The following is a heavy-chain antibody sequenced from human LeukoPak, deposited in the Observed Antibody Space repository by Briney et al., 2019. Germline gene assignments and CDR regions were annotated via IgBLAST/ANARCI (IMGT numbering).Heavy chain of an antibody. J-gene: IGHJ3*02. CDR1: GGSISSYY. V-gene: IGHV4-59*01. CDR3: ARGSPPYYYGSGGPGAFDI. CDR2: IYYSGST. D-gene: IGHD3-10*01. Sequence: PSETLSLTCTVSGGSISSYYWSWIRQPPGKGLEWIGYIYYSGSTNYNPSLKSRVTISVDTSKNQFSLKLSSVTAADTAVYYCARGSPPYYYGSGGPGAFDIWGQGTMVTVSP.